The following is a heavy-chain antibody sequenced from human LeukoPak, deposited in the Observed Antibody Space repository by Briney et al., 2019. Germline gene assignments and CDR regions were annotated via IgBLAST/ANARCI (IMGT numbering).Heavy chain of an antibody. CDR2: ISTSSRYI. CDR1: GFTLSNYD. J-gene: IGHJ5*02. CDR3: ARADCSSSTCYLRRSWFDP. V-gene: IGHV3-21*01. Sequence: GGSLILSCSASGFTLSNYDMNWVRQAPGNGREWVSSISTSSRYIYYKDSVRGRFTISRDDDKNSLYLEMNSLRAEDTAVYYCARADCSSSTCYLRRSWFDPWGEGTLVTVSS. D-gene: IGHD2-2*01.